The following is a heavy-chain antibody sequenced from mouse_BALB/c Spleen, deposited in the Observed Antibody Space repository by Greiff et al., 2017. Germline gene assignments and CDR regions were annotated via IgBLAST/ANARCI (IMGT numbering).Heavy chain of an antibody. CDR2: IYPGSGST. V-gene: IGHV1S22*01. Sequence: LKQPGSELVRPGASVKLSCKASGYTFTSYWMHWVKQRHGQGLEWIGNIYPGSGSTNYDEKFKSKGTLTVDTSSSTAYMHLSSLTSEDSAVYYCTRYYRYYFDYWGQGTTLTVSS. J-gene: IGHJ2*01. CDR3: TRYYRYYFDY. D-gene: IGHD2-14*01. CDR1: GYTFTSYW.